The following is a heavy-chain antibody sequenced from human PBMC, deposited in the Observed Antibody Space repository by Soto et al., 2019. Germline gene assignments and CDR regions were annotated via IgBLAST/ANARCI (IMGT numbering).Heavy chain of an antibody. CDR1: GVTFSEYW. D-gene: IGHD3-16*01. CDR3: ARGGRDAYDWFDP. Sequence: EAQLVESGGGLVQPGGSLRVSCAVSGVTFSEYWMSWVRQAPGKGLEWVAKIKQDGSEKDYVDSVKGRFTISRDNANNSLYLHMYNLRVEDTAIYYCARGGRDAYDWFDPWGQGTLVTVSS. J-gene: IGHJ5*02. V-gene: IGHV3-7*01. CDR2: IKQDGSEK.